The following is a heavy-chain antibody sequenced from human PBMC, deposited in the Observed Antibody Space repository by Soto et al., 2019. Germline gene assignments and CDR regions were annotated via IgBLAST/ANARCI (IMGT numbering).Heavy chain of an antibody. D-gene: IGHD3-3*01. J-gene: IGHJ6*02. CDR2: ISAYNGNT. CDR3: ARDSRVPLTIFGVANVYGMDV. Sequence: GASVKVSCKASGYTFTSYGISWVRQAPGQGLEWMGWISAYNGNTNYAQKLQGRVTMTTDTSTSTAYMELRSLRSDDTAVYYCARDSRVPLTIFGVANVYGMDVWGQGTTVTVSS. V-gene: IGHV1-18*01. CDR1: GYTFTSYG.